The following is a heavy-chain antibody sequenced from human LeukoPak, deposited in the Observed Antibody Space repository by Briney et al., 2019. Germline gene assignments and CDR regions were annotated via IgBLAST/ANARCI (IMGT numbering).Heavy chain of an antibody. CDR1: GYTFTSYG. V-gene: IGHV1-18*01. Sequence: ASVKVSCKASGYTFTSYGISWVRQAPGQGLEWMGWISPYNSKTNYAQNLQGRVTMTTDTSTSTAYMELRSLRSDDTAVYYCARWGGEDYYDSSGYYSDFDYWGQGTLVTVSS. D-gene: IGHD3-22*01. J-gene: IGHJ4*02. CDR3: ARWGGEDYYDSSGYYSDFDY. CDR2: ISPYNSKT.